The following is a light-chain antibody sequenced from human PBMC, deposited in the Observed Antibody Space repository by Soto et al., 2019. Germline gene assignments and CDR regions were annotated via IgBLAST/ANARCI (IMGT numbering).Light chain of an antibody. CDR3: QQSYSTPDT. J-gene: IGKJ4*01. V-gene: IGKV1-39*01. Sequence: DIQMTQSPSSLSASVGDRVTITCRASQSISSYLNWYQQKPGKAPKLLIYAASSLQSGVPSRFSGSGSGTDCTLTISSLQPEDFATYYCQQSYSTPDTFGGGTKVEIK. CDR1: QSISSY. CDR2: AAS.